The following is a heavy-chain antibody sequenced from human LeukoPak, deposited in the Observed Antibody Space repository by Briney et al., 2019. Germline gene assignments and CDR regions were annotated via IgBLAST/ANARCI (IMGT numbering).Heavy chain of an antibody. Sequence: NPSETLSLTCTVSGGSISSYYWSWTRQPPGKGLEWVGYIHYSGSTDYNPSLKSRLTLLVDTSKNQFSLRLSSVTAADTAVYFCARRTFDTSGYYPDWGQGTLVTVSS. CDR1: GGSISSYY. CDR3: ARRTFDTSGYYPD. CDR2: IHYSGST. J-gene: IGHJ4*02. V-gene: IGHV4-59*01. D-gene: IGHD3-22*01.